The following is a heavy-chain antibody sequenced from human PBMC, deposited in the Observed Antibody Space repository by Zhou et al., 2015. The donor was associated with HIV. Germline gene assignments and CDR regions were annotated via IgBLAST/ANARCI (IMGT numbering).Heavy chain of an antibody. CDR2: IDTALDR. CDR3: ASDWAYGMNV. J-gene: IGHJ6*02. Sequence: EEHLAESGGGLVRPGYSLRLSCVASGFDFRTYDMHWVRQAPGGDLEWVSAIDTALDRHYLESVKGRFTVSRDNAKNTLYLEMNSLKGEDTAVYFCASDWAYGMNVWGQGTTVTVAS. CDR1: GFDFRTYD. D-gene: IGHD3-16*01. V-gene: IGHV3-13*01.